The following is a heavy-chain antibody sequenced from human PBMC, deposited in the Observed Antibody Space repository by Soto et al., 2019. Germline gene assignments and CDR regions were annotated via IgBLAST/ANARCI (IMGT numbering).Heavy chain of an antibody. Sequence: QLQLQGSGPGLVKPSETLSLTCTVSGGSISTTTYYWGWVRQPPGKGLEWIGNIYYTGRTYYNPFLKSRITIAGDPSNNQFSKRLNSVTAADRAVYNCATHRRYSSGWYYYGMDVWGQGTTVTVSS. CDR2: IYYTGRT. D-gene: IGHD6-25*01. CDR3: ATHRRYSSGWYYYGMDV. V-gene: IGHV4-39*01. J-gene: IGHJ6*02. CDR1: GGSISTTTYY.